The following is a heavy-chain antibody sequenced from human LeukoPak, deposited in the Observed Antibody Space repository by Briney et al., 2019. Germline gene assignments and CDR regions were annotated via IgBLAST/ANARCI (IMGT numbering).Heavy chain of an antibody. J-gene: IGHJ5*02. D-gene: IGHD3-10*01. CDR3: ARGPSRGTMVRGVIIGFAS. V-gene: IGHV1-46*01. Sequence: ASVKVSCKASGYTFTSYYMHWVRQAPGQGLEWMGIINPSGGSTSYAQKFQGRVTMTRDMSTSTVYMELSSLRSEDTAVYYCARGPSRGTMVRGVIIGFASWGQGTLVTVSS. CDR1: GYTFTSYY. CDR2: INPSGGST.